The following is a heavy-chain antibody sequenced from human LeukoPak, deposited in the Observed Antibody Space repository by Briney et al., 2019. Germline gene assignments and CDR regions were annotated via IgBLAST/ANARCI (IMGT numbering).Heavy chain of an antibody. D-gene: IGHD1-26*01. Sequence: GASVKVSCKASGYTFTNYYMHWVRQAPGQGLEWMGIINPSGGSTGYAQKFQGRVTMTRDTSTSTVYMELSSLRSEDTAVYYCARDQSSGSYGVAAFDIWGQGTMVTVSS. CDR3: ARDQSSGSYGVAAFDI. J-gene: IGHJ3*02. CDR2: INPSGGST. V-gene: IGHV1-46*01. CDR1: GYTFTNYY.